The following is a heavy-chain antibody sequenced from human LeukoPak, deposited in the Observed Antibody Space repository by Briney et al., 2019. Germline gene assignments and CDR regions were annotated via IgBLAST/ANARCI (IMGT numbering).Heavy chain of an antibody. Sequence: GESLKISCQVSGYTFASYWIGWVRQMPGKGLEWMGLIYPGDSDTRHGPSFQGQVTFSADKSINTAYLQFNSLKPSDTALYYCARQAQIYGGYYFDYWGQGTLVTVSS. D-gene: IGHD2/OR15-2a*01. J-gene: IGHJ4*02. CDR1: GYTFASYW. V-gene: IGHV5-51*01. CDR2: IYPGDSDT. CDR3: ARQAQIYGGYYFDY.